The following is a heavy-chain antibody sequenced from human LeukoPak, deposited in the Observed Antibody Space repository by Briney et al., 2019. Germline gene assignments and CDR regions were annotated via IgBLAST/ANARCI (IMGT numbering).Heavy chain of an antibody. CDR1: GYTFTGYD. CDR2: MKSNSGDT. CDR3: ARGEYSSSWYPFDY. V-gene: IGHV1-8*01. Sequence: ASVKVSCKTSGYTFTGYDINWVRQAPGQGLEWMGWMKSNSGDTHFAQKFQGRVTMTRNISISTASMELSSLRSEDTAVYYCARGEYSSSWYPFDYWGQGSPVTVSS. D-gene: IGHD6-13*01. J-gene: IGHJ4*02.